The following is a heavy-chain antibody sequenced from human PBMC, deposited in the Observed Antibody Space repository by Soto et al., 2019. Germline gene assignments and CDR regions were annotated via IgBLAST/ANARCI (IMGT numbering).Heavy chain of an antibody. D-gene: IGHD2-15*01. V-gene: IGHV4-39*02. J-gene: IGHJ4*02. CDR1: GGSINSNNYY. CDR2: IYYDGST. CDR3: AKVVVAATRHSDFDS. Sequence: PSETLSLTCTVSGGSINSNNYYWAWIRQPPGKGLAWIASIYYDGSTYYNTSLKSRVTISRDTSKNQFSLRLTSMTAADTAVYYCAKVVVAATRHSDFDSWGQGTLVTVSS.